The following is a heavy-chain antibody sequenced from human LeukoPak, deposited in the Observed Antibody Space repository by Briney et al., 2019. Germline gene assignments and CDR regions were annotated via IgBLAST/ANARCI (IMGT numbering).Heavy chain of an antibody. D-gene: IGHD3-22*01. J-gene: IGHJ4*02. CDR2: IKQDGSEK. Sequence: TGGSLRLSCAASGFTFSTYWMSWVRQAPGKGLEWVANIKQDGSEKYYVDSVKGRFTISRDNAKNSLYLQMNSLRAEDTAVYYCASPDGAAHYYDSSGYDYWGQGTLVTVSS. CDR3: ASPDGAAHYYDSSGYDY. CDR1: GFTFSTYW. V-gene: IGHV3-7*03.